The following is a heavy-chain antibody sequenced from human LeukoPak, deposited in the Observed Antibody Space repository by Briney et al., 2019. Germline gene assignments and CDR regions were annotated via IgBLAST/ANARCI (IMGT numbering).Heavy chain of an antibody. J-gene: IGHJ4*02. Sequence: GGSLRLSCTASGFTFSSYTMSWVRQAPGKGLKWVSTITTGGPNTYYAASVKGRFTVSRGDSKNTLYLQMNSLRAEDTAVYYCAKDGGLWVSAHWGDSWGRGTLVTVSS. CDR1: GFTFSSYT. V-gene: IGHV3-23*01. CDR2: ITTGGPNT. D-gene: IGHD7-27*01. CDR3: AKDGGLWVSAHWGDS.